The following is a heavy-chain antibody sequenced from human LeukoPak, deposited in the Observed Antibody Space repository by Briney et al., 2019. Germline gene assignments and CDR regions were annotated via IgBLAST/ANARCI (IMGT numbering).Heavy chain of an antibody. Sequence: SETLSLTCTVSGGSISSSSYYWGWIRQPPGKGLEWIGSIYYSGSTYYNPSLKSRVTISVDTSKNQFSLKLSSVTAADTAVYYCARGGLGGVVVVAAIKDAFDIWGQGTMVTVSS. J-gene: IGHJ3*02. CDR1: GGSISSSSYY. CDR2: IYYSGST. V-gene: IGHV4-39*07. D-gene: IGHD2-15*01. CDR3: ARGGLGGVVVVAAIKDAFDI.